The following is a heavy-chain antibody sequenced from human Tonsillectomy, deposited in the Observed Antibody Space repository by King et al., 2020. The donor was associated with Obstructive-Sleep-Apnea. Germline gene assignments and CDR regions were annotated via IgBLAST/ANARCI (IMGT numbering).Heavy chain of an antibody. CDR2: ISWNSVYK. D-gene: IGHD1-1*01. CDR1: GFNFDDYA. CDR3: VKDRPTKYDISWNGVGAFDI. J-gene: IGHJ3*02. Sequence: DVQLVESGGGLEQPGGSLRLSCSASGFNFDDYAMNWVRQAPGKGLEWVSSISWNSVYKGYADSVKGRFTISRDNAKNSLDLHMNSLRPEDTGLYVCVKDRPTKYDISWNGVGAFDIWGQGTMVIVSS. V-gene: IGHV3-9*01.